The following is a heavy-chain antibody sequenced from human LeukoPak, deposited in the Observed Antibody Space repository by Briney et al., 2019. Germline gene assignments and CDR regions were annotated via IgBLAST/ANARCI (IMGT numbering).Heavy chain of an antibody. CDR1: GFTFSSSW. D-gene: IGHD6-6*01. V-gene: IGHV3-7*03. Sequence: PGGSQRLSCAASGFTFSSSWMSWVRQAPGKGLEWVANIKQDGSEKYYVGSVKGRFAISRDNAKNSLYLQMDSLRAEDTAVYHCARDGPYSTSATHPPWGQGTLVTVSS. J-gene: IGHJ5*02. CDR2: IKQDGSEK. CDR3: ARDGPYSTSATHPP.